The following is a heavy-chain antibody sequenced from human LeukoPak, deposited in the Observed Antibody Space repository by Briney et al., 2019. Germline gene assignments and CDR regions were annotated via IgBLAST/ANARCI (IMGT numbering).Heavy chain of an antibody. CDR2: ISAYNGNT. J-gene: IGHJ4*02. V-gene: IGHV1-18*01. CDR1: GYTFTSYG. D-gene: IGHD3-9*01. CDR3: ARWNLRYYDILTGGYYFDY. Sequence: ASVKVSCKASGYTFTSYGISWVRQAPGQGLEWMGWISAYNGNTNYAQKLQGRVTMTTDTSTSTAYMELRSLRSDDTAVYYCARWNLRYYDILTGGYYFDYWGQGTLVTVSS.